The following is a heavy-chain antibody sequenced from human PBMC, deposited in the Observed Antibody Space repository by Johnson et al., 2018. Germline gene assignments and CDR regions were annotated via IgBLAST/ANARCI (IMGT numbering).Heavy chain of an antibody. CDR3: AGGRGAAACHYYYGMDV. CDR2: INHSGST. V-gene: IGHV4-34*01. D-gene: IGHD6-13*01. CDR1: GGSFSGYY. J-gene: IGHJ6*02. Sequence: QVQLQQWGAGLLKPSETLSLTCAVYGGSFSGYYWSWIRQPPGKGLEWIGEINHSGSTNYNPSLKSRVTISVDTSKNQFSLKLSSVTAADTAVYYCAGGRGAAACHYYYGMDVWGQGTTVTVSS.